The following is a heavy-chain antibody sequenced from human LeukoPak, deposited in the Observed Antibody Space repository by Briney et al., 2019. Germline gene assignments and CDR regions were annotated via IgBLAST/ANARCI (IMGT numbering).Heavy chain of an antibody. CDR1: GFTFGPYT. CDR3: AGRPLGPAGSYYYMDV. V-gene: IGHV3-48*04. Sequence: PGGSLRLSCAASGFTFGPYTMNWVRQAPGKGLEWVSYISSSSDTIYYADSVKGRFTISRDNAKNSLYLQMNSLRAEDTAVYYCAGRPLGPAGSYYYMDVWGKGTTVTVSS. D-gene: IGHD6-13*01. CDR2: ISSSSDTI. J-gene: IGHJ6*03.